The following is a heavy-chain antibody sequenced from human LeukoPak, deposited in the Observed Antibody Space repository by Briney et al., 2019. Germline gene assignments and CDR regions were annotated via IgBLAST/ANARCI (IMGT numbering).Heavy chain of an antibody. CDR2: ISGSAGST. D-gene: IGHD2-15*01. CDR1: GFTFSRYA. CDR3: AKDLGDFGRVVGFFDY. Sequence: ESGGSLRLSCAASGFTFSRYAMSWVRQAPGKGLEWVSGISGSAGSTYFADSVKGRFTISRDNSKNTLYLQMNSLRAEDTAVYYCAKDLGDFGRVVGFFDYWGQGTLVTVSP. V-gene: IGHV3-23*01. J-gene: IGHJ4*02.